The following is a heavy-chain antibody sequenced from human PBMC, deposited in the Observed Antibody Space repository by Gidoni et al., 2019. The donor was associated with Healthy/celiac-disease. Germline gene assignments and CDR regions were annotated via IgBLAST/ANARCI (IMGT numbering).Heavy chain of an antibody. V-gene: IGHV3-23*01. D-gene: IGHD4-17*01. J-gene: IGHJ5*02. CDR3: AKDRDYGDIRPNWFDP. Sequence: EVQLLESGGGLVQPGGSLRLSCATSGFTFSSFVMTWVRQAPGKGLEWVSSISGSGDKTFYADSVKGRLIISRDNSKNTLHLQMNNVRVEDTAVYYCAKDRDYGDIRPNWFDPWGQGTLVTVSS. CDR1: GFTFSSFV. CDR2: ISGSGDKT.